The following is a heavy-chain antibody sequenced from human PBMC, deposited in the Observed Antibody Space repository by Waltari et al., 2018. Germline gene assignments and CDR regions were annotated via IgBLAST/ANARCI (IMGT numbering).Heavy chain of an antibody. CDR1: GYTFTSYD. J-gene: IGHJ5*02. Sequence: QVQLVQSGAEVKKPGASVKVSCKASGYTFTSYDINWGRQATGQGLEWMGWRNTNRGNTGYAQKFQGRVTMTRNTSISTAYMELSSLRSEDTAGYYCASGSSPEGFDPWGQGTLVTVSS. D-gene: IGHD6-13*01. V-gene: IGHV1-8*01. CDR2: RNTNRGNT. CDR3: ASGSSPEGFDP.